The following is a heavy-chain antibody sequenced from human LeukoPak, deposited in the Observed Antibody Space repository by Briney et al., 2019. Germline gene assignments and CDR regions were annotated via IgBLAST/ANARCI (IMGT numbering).Heavy chain of an antibody. D-gene: IGHD6-19*01. CDR2: TYGGGYT. V-gene: IGHV3-66*04. CDR1: GFIVSNNY. J-gene: IGHJ4*02. Sequence: PGGSLRLSCAASGFIVSNNYMSWVRQAPGKGLEWISVTYGGGYTAYSDSVKGRFAIFRDNSKNTQYLQMNSLKDEDTAVYYCAKRSPVAVWGQGTLVTVSS. CDR3: AKRSPVAV.